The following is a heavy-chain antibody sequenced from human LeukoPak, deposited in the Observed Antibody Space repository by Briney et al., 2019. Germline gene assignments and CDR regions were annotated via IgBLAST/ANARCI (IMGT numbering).Heavy chain of an antibody. D-gene: IGHD3-22*01. V-gene: IGHV3-23*01. CDR1: GFTFSSYA. Sequence: GGSLRLSCAASGFTFSSYAMTWVRQAPGKGLEWVSTISGSAGSAYYADSVKGRFTISRDNSKNTLYMQMNSLRAEDTALYYCAKDALLGSYYDCSGYTHWGQGTLVAVSS. J-gene: IGHJ4*02. CDR3: AKDALLGSYYDCSGYTH. CDR2: ISGSAGSA.